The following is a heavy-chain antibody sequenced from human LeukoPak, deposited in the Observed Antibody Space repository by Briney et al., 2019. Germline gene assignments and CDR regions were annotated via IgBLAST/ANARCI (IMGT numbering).Heavy chain of an antibody. CDR3: ARGWGASDY. V-gene: IGHV3-48*03. CDR2: ISTSGGTI. J-gene: IGHJ4*02. D-gene: IGHD3-16*01. CDR1: GFSFSGYE. Sequence: GRSLRLSCAASGFSFSGYEMNWVRQAPGKGLEWVSYISTSGGTIYYADSVKGRFTISRDNAKNSLYLQMNSLRAEDTAVYYCARGWGASDYWGQGTLVTVSS.